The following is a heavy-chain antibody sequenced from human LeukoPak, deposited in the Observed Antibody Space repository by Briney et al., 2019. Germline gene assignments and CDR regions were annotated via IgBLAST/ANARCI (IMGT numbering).Heavy chain of an antibody. J-gene: IGHJ2*01. CDR1: GFTFSSHW. Sequence: PGGSLRLSCTGSGFTFSSHWMSWVRQAPGRGLEWVANIKEDGSETYYLDSVKGRFTISRENAKNSLYLQMNSLRVGDTAVYYCARGQLVRAGYFDLWGRGTMVTVSS. V-gene: IGHV3-7*01. CDR3: ARGQLVRAGYFDL. D-gene: IGHD3-10*01. CDR2: IKEDGSET.